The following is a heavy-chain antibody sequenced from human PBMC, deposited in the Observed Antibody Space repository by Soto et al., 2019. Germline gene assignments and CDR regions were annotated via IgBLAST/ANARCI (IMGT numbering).Heavy chain of an antibody. J-gene: IGHJ6*02. D-gene: IGHD3-22*01. CDR2: IIPIFGTA. CDR3: ARGDPMIVGASSSYHDYAMHV. CDR1: GGTFSRYA. V-gene: IGHV1-69*13. Sequence: GASVKVSCKASGGTFSRYAISWVRQAPGQGLEWMGGIIPIFGTANYAQKFQGRVTITADESTSTTYMELSSLRSEDTAVYYCARGDPMIVGASSSYHDYAMHVWGQGTTVPVSS.